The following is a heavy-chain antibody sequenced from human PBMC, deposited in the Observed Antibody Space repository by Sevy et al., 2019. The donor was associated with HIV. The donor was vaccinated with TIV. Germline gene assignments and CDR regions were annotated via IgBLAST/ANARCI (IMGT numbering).Heavy chain of an antibody. V-gene: IGHV3-23*01. CDR2: FSFGCGKI. Sequence: GSLRLSCAASGFTFSNYAMSWVRQAPGKGLEWVSTFSFGCGKINYADSVKGRFTISRDNSKNTLYLQMNSLRAEDTALYYCAREGCSKPHDYWGQGTLVTSPQ. CDR3: AREGCSKPHDY. CDR1: GFTFSNYA. J-gene: IGHJ4*02. D-gene: IGHD2-2*01.